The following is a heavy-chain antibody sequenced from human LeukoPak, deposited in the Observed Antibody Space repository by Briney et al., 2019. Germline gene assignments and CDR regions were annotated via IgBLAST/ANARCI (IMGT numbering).Heavy chain of an antibody. V-gene: IGHV3-15*01. CDR2: IKSKTDGGTT. J-gene: IGHJ4*02. CDR3: TTVGIQLWMGFSPDY. Sequence: GGSLRLSCAASGFTFSNAWMSWVRQAPGKGLEWVGRIKSKTDGGTTDYAAPVKGRFTISRDDSKNTLYLQMNSLKTEDTAVYYCTTVGIQLWMGFSPDYWGQGTLVTVSS. CDR1: GFTFSNAW. D-gene: IGHD5-18*01.